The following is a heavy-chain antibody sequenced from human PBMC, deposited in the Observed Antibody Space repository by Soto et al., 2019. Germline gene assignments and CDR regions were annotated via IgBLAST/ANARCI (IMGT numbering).Heavy chain of an antibody. CDR2: ISAYNGNT. V-gene: IGHV1-18*04. CDR1: GYTFTSYG. CDR3: ARDRGLQNYYYYGMDV. J-gene: IGHJ6*02. D-gene: IGHD1-26*01. Sequence: GASVKVSCKASGYTFTSYGISWVRQAPGQGLEWMGWISAYNGNTNYAQKLQGRVTMTTDTSTSTAYMELRSLRSDDTAVYYCARDRGLQNYYYYGMDVWGQGTTVTVSS.